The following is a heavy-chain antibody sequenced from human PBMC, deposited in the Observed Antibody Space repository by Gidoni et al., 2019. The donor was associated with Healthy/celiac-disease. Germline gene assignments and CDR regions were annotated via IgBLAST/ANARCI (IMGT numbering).Heavy chain of an antibody. V-gene: IGHV4-39*01. CDR2: ISYSGST. J-gene: IGHJ3*02. CDR1: GGAISSSSHY. CDR3: ARHTRGYCSSTSCLDI. D-gene: IGHD2-2*01. Sequence: QLQLQESGPGLGKPSETRSLTCTVSGGAISSSSHYWGGIRQPPGKGLEWIGSISYSGSTSSNPSLKSRVTISVDPSKNPFSLKLSSVTAADTAVYYCARHTRGYCSSTSCLDIWGQGTMVTVSS.